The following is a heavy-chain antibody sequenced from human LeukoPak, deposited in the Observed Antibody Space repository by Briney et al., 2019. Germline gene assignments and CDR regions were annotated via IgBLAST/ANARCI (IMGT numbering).Heavy chain of an antibody. Sequence: ASVKVSCKASGYTFTGYYMHWVRQAPGQGLEWMGWINPNSGGTNYAQKFQGRVTMTRDTSISTAYMELSRLRSDDTAVYYRARDAGYSSGWYSSSDYWGQGTLVTVSS. CDR1: GYTFTGYY. CDR3: ARDAGYSSGWYSSSDY. D-gene: IGHD6-19*01. J-gene: IGHJ4*02. V-gene: IGHV1-2*02. CDR2: INPNSGGT.